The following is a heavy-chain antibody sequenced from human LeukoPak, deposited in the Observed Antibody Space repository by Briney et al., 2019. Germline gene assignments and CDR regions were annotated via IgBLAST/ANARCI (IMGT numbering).Heavy chain of an antibody. CDR1: GFTVSSYA. V-gene: IGHV3-23*01. D-gene: IGHD2-2*01. Sequence: GGSLRLSCAASGFTVSSYAMSWVRQAPGKGLEWVSAIRGSHSSTYYADSVEGRFTISRDNAKNSLYLQMNSLRAEDTAVYYCARIDIAVASAFILDAFGIWGQGTMVTVSS. J-gene: IGHJ3*02. CDR2: IRGSHSST. CDR3: ARIDIAVASAFILDAFGI.